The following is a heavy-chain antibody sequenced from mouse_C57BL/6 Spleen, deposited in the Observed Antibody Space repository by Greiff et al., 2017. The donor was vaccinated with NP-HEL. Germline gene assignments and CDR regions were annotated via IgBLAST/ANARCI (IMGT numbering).Heavy chain of an antibody. D-gene: IGHD1-1*01. Sequence: VQRVESGPELVKPGASVKISCKASGYTFTDYYINWVKQRPGQGLEWIGWIYTGSGNTKYNEKFKGKATLTVDTSSSTAYMQLSSLTSDDSAVYFCARGVYGSSYVYYAMDYWGQGTSVTVSS. J-gene: IGHJ4*01. CDR1: GYTFTDYY. CDR3: ARGVYGSSYVYYAMDY. CDR2: IYTGSGNT. V-gene: IGHV1-84*01.